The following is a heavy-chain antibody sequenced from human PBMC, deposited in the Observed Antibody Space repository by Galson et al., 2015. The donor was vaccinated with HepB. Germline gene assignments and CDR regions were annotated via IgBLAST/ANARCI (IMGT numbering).Heavy chain of an antibody. CDR3: ARGGYSGYDFGQNWGYYYYGMDV. CDR2: ISSSSCYI. CDR1: GFTFSSYS. V-gene: IGHV3-21*01. D-gene: IGHD5-12*01. Sequence: SLRLSCAASGFTFSSYSMNWVRQAPGKGLEWVSSISSSSCYIYYADSVKGRFTISRDNAKNSLYLQMNSLRAEDTAVYYCARGGYSGYDFGQNWGYYYYGMDVWGQGTTVTVSS. J-gene: IGHJ6*02.